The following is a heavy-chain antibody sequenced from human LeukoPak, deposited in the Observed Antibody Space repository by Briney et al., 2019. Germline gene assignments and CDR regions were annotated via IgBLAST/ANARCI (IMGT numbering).Heavy chain of an antibody. CDR2: IVPILGTA. CDR3: AKDRWRDGSSSFDN. V-gene: IGHV1-69*04. J-gene: IGHJ4*02. CDR1: GGTFSTYA. D-gene: IGHD6-6*01. Sequence: SVKVSCKASGGTFSTYAISWVRQAPGQGLEWVGRIVPILGTANYAQNFQGRVTITADRSTSTAYMELRSLRSDDTAVYYCAKDRWRDGSSSFDNWGQGTLVTVSS.